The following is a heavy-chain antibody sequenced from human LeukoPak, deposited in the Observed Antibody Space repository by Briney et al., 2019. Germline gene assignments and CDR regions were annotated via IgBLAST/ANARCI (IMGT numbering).Heavy chain of an antibody. CDR2: IYYSGST. D-gene: IGHD2/OR15-2a*01. J-gene: IGHJ4*02. CDR1: GGSISSSSYY. CDR3: ARGNRYDFGFNY. V-gene: IGHV4-39*01. Sequence: SETLSLTCTVSGGSISSSSYYWGWIRQPPGKGLEWIVNIYYSGSTYYNPPLKSRVTISVDTSKNQFSLKLSSVTAADTAVFYCARGNRYDFGFNYWGQGTLVTVSS.